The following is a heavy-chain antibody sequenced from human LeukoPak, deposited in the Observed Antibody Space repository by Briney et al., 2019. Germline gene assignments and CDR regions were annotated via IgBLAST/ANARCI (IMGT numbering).Heavy chain of an antibody. J-gene: IGHJ5*02. CDR1: GFTFGSSW. D-gene: IGHD1-1*01. V-gene: IGHV3-74*01. CDR2: INNDGTNA. Sequence: GGSLRLSCAASGFTFGSSWMHWFRQAPGQGLVWVSCINNDGTNAIYAHSVMGRFSMSRDTPRNTVYLQMNGLRAEDTAVYYCARGNVGPDLWGQGTLVTVSS. CDR3: ARGNVGPDL.